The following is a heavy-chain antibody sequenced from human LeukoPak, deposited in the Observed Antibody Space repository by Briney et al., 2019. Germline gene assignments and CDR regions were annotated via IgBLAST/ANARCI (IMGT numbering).Heavy chain of an antibody. CDR3: ASPNLAAWDGGYFEDAFDI. CDR2: ISSSSSYI. D-gene: IGHD5-12*01. J-gene: IGHJ3*02. V-gene: IGHV3-21*04. CDR1: GFTFSSYN. Sequence: PGGSLRLSCAASGFTFSSYNMNWVRQAPGKGLEWVSSISSSSSYIYYADSVRGRFTISRDNAKNSLYLQMSSLRAEDTAVYYCASPNLAAWDGGYFEDAFDIWGQGTMVTVSS.